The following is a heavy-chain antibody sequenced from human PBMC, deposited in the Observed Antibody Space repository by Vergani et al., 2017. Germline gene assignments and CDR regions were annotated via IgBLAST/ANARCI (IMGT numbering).Heavy chain of an antibody. CDR1: GGSISSSSYY. CDR3: ARHRENWFDP. Sequence: QVQLQQWGPGLVKPSETLSLTCTVSGGSISSSSYYWGWIRQPPGKGLEWIGSIYYSGSTYYNPSLKSRVTISVDTSKNQFSLKLSSVTAADTAVYYCARHRENWFDPWGQGTLVTVSS. V-gene: IGHV4-39*01. CDR2: IYYSGST. J-gene: IGHJ5*02.